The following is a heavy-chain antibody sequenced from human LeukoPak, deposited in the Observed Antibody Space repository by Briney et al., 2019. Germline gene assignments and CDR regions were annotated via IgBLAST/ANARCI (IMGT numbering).Heavy chain of an antibody. CDR3: ARAPWDYYFDY. CDR2: IYTSAIISGNT. J-gene: IGHJ4*02. Sequence: SETLSLTCTVSGASISSYYWSWIRQPPGKGLEWIGRIYTSAIISGNTNYNPSHKSRVTMSVDTSKNQFSLRLRSVTAADTAVYYCARAPWDYYFDYWGQGTLVTVSS. V-gene: IGHV4-4*07. D-gene: IGHD1-26*01. CDR1: GASISSYY.